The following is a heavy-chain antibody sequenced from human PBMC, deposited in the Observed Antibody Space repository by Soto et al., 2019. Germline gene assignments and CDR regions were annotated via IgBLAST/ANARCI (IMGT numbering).Heavy chain of an antibody. J-gene: IGHJ5*02. V-gene: IGHV3-33*08. CDR2: IWYDGSNK. D-gene: IGHD3-3*01. CDR1: GFTFSSYG. Sequence: PWGSLRLSCAASGFTFSSYGMHWVRQAPGKGLEWVAVIWYDGSNKYYADSVKGRFTISRDNSKNTLYLQMNSLRAEDTAVYYCARDSYDFWSGYYKSNWFDPWGQGTLVTVSS. CDR3: ARDSYDFWSGYYKSNWFDP.